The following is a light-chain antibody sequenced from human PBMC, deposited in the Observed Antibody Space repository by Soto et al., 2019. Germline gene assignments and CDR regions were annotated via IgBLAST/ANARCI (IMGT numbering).Light chain of an antibody. CDR2: AAS. V-gene: IGKV1-39*01. CDR1: QSISNH. J-gene: IGKJ1*01. CDR3: QQSYRSPPT. Sequence: DKQITPSPSPQYSSIEDRVTITCRASQSISNHLNWYQQKPGKAPKLLIFAASSLQSGVPSRFSGSRSGPDSTHTSSSLQPEDFATYYWQQSYRSPPTFGQGTKVDIK.